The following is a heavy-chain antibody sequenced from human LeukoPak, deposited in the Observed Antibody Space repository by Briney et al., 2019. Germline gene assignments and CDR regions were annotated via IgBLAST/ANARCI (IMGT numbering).Heavy chain of an antibody. V-gene: IGHV3-74*01. Sequence: PGGSLRLSCVASGFAFYTYWMHWVRQAPGKGLVWVSRINGDGSSTSYADSVKGRFTISRDNAKNTLYLQMNSLSTEDTAVYSCARDLQYTLIWSDPWGQGTLVTVSS. CDR2: INGDGSST. J-gene: IGHJ5*02. CDR1: GFAFYTYW. D-gene: IGHD2-2*02. CDR3: ARDLQYTLIWSDP.